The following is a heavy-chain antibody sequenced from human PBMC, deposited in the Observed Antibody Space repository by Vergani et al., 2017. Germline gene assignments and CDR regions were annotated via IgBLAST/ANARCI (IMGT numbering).Heavy chain of an antibody. V-gene: IGHV3-11*01. J-gene: IGHJ6*03. CDR3: ARDQTGYCSSTSCHPDYMDV. Sequence: QVQLVESGGGLVKPGGSLRLSCAASGFTFSDYYMSWIRQAPGKGLEWVSYISSSGSTIYYADSVKGRFTISRDKAKNSLYLQMNSLRAEDTAVYYCARDQTGYCSSTSCHPDYMDVWGKGTTVTVSS. CDR1: GFTFSDYY. D-gene: IGHD2-2*01. CDR2: ISSSGSTI.